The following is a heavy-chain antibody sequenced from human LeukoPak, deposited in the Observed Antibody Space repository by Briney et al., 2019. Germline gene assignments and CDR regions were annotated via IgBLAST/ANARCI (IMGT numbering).Heavy chain of an antibody. CDR1: GYTFTSYY. V-gene: IGHV1-46*01. Sequence: ASVKVSCKASGYTFTSYYMHWVRQAPGQGLEWMGIINPSGGSTSYAQKFQGRVTMTRDTSTSTVYMELSSLRSEDTAVYYCARDTHIVVVTTSGAFDIWGQGTMVTLSS. J-gene: IGHJ3*02. CDR2: INPSGGST. D-gene: IGHD2-21*02. CDR3: ARDTHIVVVTTSGAFDI.